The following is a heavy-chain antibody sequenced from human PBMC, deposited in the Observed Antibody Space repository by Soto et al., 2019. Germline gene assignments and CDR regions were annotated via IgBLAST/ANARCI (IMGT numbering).Heavy chain of an antibody. CDR1: GFTFSSYG. V-gene: IGHV3-23*01. Sequence: EVQLLESGGGLVQPGGSLRLSCAASGFTFSSYGMSWVRQAPGKGLEWVSGISGSGGSTYYADSVKGRFTIFRDNSKNTLYLQMNSLRGDDTAVYYCAKEGYAYDSSGYLDSWGQGTLVTVSS. J-gene: IGHJ4*02. D-gene: IGHD3-22*01. CDR3: AKEGYAYDSSGYLDS. CDR2: ISGSGGST.